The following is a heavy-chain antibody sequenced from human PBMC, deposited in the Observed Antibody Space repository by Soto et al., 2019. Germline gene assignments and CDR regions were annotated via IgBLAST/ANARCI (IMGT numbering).Heavy chain of an antibody. CDR3: ASHLAEYNYGMDV. Sequence: LSLTCAVYGGSFSGYSWTWIRQPPGKGLEWIGEINHSGRTKYNPSLKSRVTISVDTSKYQFSLELSSVTAADTAVFYCASHLAEYNYGMDVWGQGTTVTVSS. CDR2: INHSGRT. CDR1: GGSFSGYS. D-gene: IGHD3-16*01. V-gene: IGHV4-34*01. J-gene: IGHJ6*02.